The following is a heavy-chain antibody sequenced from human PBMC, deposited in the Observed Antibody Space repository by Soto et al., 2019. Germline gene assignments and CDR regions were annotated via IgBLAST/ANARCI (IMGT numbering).Heavy chain of an antibody. CDR1: GFTFSSYG. CDR2: ISYDGSNK. V-gene: IGHV3-30*18. CDR3: AKGFGGPAAIEYYYYGMDV. D-gene: IGHD2-2*01. J-gene: IGHJ6*02. Sequence: GGSLRLSCAASGFTFSSYGMHWVRQAPGKGLEWVAVISYDGSNKYYADSVKGRFTISRDNSKNTLYLQMNSLRAEDTAVYYCAKGFGGPAAIEYYYYGMDVWGQGTTVTVSS.